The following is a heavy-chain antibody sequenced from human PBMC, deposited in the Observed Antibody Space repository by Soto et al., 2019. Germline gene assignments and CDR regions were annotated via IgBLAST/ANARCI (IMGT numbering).Heavy chain of an antibody. CDR3: ARPAYYYYSSGPLYYFYY. V-gene: IGHV4-39*01. Sequence: PSETLSLTCTVSGGSISSSSYYWGWIRQPPGKGLEWIGSIYYSGSTYYNPSLKSRVTISVDTSKNQFSLKLSSVTAADTAVYYCARPAYYYYSSGPLYYFYYWGQGTLVTVSS. CDR2: IYYSGST. D-gene: IGHD3-22*01. CDR1: GGSISSSSYY. J-gene: IGHJ4*02.